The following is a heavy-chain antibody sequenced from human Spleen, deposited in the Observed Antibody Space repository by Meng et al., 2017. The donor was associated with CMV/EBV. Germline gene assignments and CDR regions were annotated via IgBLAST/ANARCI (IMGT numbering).Heavy chain of an antibody. D-gene: IGHD5-18*01. CDR1: GGSFSGYY. J-gene: IGHJ4*02. CDR3: ARWVAGYSYDY. V-gene: IGHV4-34*01. Sequence: SETLSLTCAVYGGSFSGYYWSWIRQPPGKGLEWIGEINHSGSTNYNPSLKSRVTISVDTSKNQFSLKLSSVTAADTAVYYCARWVAGYSYDYWGQGTLVTVSS. CDR2: INHSGST.